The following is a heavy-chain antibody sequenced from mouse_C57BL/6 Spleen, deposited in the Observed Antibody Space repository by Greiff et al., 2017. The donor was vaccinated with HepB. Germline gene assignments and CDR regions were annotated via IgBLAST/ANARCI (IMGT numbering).Heavy chain of an antibody. CDR3: TRVYDYDSFDY. CDR1: GFTFSSYA. D-gene: IGHD2-4*01. Sequence: EVQGVESGEGLVKPGGSLKLSCAASGFTFSSYAMSWVRQTPEKRLEWVAYISSGGDYIYYADTVKGRFTISRDNARNTLYLQMSSLKSEDTAMYYCTRVYDYDSFDYWGQGTTLTVSS. J-gene: IGHJ2*01. CDR2: ISSGGDYI. V-gene: IGHV5-9-1*02.